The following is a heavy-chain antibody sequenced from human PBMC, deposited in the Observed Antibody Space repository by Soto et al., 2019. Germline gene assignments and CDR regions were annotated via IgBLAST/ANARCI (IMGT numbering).Heavy chain of an antibody. V-gene: IGHV3-21*01. CDR3: TRDASRDSSARGWFDP. CDR2: ISSNSAYI. J-gene: IGHJ5*02. D-gene: IGHD6-13*01. Sequence: GASLRLSCAASGFTFRSFTMNWVRQAPGKGLEWVSTISSNSAYIYYTDALRGRFTISRDNAKNSLHLQMNSLRAEDTAVYYCTRDASRDSSARGWFDPWGPGTLVTVSS. CDR1: GFTFRSFT.